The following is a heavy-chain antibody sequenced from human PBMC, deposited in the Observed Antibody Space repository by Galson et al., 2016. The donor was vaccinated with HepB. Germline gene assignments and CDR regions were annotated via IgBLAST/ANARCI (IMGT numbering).Heavy chain of an antibody. CDR1: GYTSSAYW. V-gene: IGHV3-7*01. CDR2: INHDGSAR. J-gene: IGHJ3*02. CDR3: VSSYTSGI. Sequence: SLRLSCAASGYTSSAYWLSSVRQSPGKGLPGVASINHDGSARYYVDSAKGRFIISRDNAGTSLSLQMNSLRVDDTSRYYCVSSYTSGIWGPGTMVIVSA. D-gene: IGHD6-25*01.